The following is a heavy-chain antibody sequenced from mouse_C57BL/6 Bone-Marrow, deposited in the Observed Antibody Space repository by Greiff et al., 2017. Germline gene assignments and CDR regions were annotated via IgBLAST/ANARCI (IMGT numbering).Heavy chain of an antibody. CDR1: GYTFTSYW. CDR2: IYPSDSET. J-gene: IGHJ2*01. CDR3: ARIDGYPYFDY. V-gene: IGHV1-61*01. Sequence: QVQLQQPGAELVRPGSSVKLSCKASGYTFTSYWMAWVKQRPGQGLEWIGNIYPSDSETHYNQKFKDKATLTVDKSSSTAYMQLSSLTSEDSAVYYCARIDGYPYFDYWGQGTTLTVSS. D-gene: IGHD2-3*01.